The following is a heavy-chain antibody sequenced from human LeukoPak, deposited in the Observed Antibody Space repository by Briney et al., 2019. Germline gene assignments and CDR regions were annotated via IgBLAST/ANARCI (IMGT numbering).Heavy chain of an antibody. Sequence: GGSLRLSCAVSGFTFDDYAMHWVRLVPGKGLEWVANINKDGSEKYYVDSVKGRFTISRDNAQKSLHLQMNSLGVEDTGVYYCAQGHTIGNDYWGQGTLVTVSS. J-gene: IGHJ4*02. CDR2: INKDGSEK. D-gene: IGHD3-10*01. CDR3: AQGHTIGNDY. CDR1: GFTFDDYA. V-gene: IGHV3-7*01.